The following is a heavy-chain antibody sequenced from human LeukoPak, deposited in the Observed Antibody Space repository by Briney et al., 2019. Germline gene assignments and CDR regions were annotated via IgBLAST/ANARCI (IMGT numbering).Heavy chain of an antibody. D-gene: IGHD3-3*01. Sequence: GGSLRLSCAASGFTFSNYWMTWVRQAPGKGLQWVADIKQDGSEKLYVNSVRGRFTISRDNAKMSLFLQMNSLRAEDTAVYYCARDNGVVHGVYYLDVWGKGSTVTVS. CDR3: ARDNGVVHGVYYLDV. V-gene: IGHV3-7*01. CDR1: GFTFSNYW. J-gene: IGHJ6*03. CDR2: IKQDGSEK.